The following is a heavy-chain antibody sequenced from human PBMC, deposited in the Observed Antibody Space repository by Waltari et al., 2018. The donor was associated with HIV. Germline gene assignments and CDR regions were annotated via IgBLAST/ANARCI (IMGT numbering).Heavy chain of an antibody. J-gene: IGHJ3*02. CDR3: ARDTSFWSSPDLDAFDI. D-gene: IGHD3-3*01. CDR1: GFTFSSYS. CDR2: ISSSSSYI. Sequence: EVQLVESGGGLVKPGGSLRLSCAASGFTFSSYSTNWVRNAPGKWLEWVSSISSSSSYIYYADSVKGRFTISRDNAKNSLYLQMNSLRAEDTAVYYCARDTSFWSSPDLDAFDIWGQGTMVTVSS. V-gene: IGHV3-21*01.